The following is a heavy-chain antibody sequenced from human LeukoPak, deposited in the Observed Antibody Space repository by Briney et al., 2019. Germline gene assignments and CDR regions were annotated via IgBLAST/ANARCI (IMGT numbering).Heavy chain of an antibody. CDR1: GFTFSDYY. Sequence: PGGSLRLSCAASGFTFSDYYMSWIRQAPGKGLEWVSYISSSGSTIYYADSVKGRFTISRDNAKNSLYLQMNSLRAEDTAVYYCASGYYYDSSGYAFDIWGQGTMVTVSS. V-gene: IGHV3-11*04. J-gene: IGHJ3*02. CDR3: ASGYYYDSSGYAFDI. D-gene: IGHD3-22*01. CDR2: ISSSGSTI.